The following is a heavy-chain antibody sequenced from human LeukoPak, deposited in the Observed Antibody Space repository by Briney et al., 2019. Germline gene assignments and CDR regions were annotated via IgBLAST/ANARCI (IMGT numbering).Heavy chain of an antibody. CDR1: GFTFSTYA. J-gene: IGHJ5*02. D-gene: IGHD3-10*01. CDR3: AKESVRLRITMVRGVRTNWFDP. CDR2: ISGSGGST. V-gene: IGHV3-23*01. Sequence: PGGSLRLSCAASGFTFSTYAVNWVRQAPGKGLEWVSTISGSGGSTYYADSVKGRFTISRDNSKNTLYLQMNSLRAEDTAVYYCAKESVRLRITMVRGVRTNWFDPWGQGTLVTVSS.